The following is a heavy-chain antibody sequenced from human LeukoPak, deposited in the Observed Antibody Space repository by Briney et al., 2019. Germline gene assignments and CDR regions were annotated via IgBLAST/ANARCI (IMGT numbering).Heavy chain of an antibody. D-gene: IGHD1-20*01. Sequence: PGRSLRLSCAASGFTFSSYGMHWVRQAPGKGLEWVAVIWYGGSNKYYADSVKGRFTISRDNSKNTLYLQMNSLRAEDTAVYYCAKDSSRVTGTTGWFDPWGQGTLVTVSS. CDR3: AKDSSRVTGTTGWFDP. V-gene: IGHV3-30*18. CDR2: IWYGGSNK. CDR1: GFTFSSYG. J-gene: IGHJ5*02.